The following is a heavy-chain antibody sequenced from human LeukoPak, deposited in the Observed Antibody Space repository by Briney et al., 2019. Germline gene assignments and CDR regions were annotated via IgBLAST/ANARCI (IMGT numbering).Heavy chain of an antibody. CDR1: GGSISSGGYY. Sequence: PSVTLSLTCTVSGGSISSGGYYWSWIRQHPGKGLEWIGYIYYSGSTNYNPSLKSRVTISVDTSKNQFSLKLSSVTAADTAVYYCARDATPLGEGAGLGIWGQGTMVTVSS. J-gene: IGHJ3*02. V-gene: IGHV4-61*08. CDR3: ARDATPLGEGAGLGI. D-gene: IGHD3-16*01. CDR2: IYYSGST.